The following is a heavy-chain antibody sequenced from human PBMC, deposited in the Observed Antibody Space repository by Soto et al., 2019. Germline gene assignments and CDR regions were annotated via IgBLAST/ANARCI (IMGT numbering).Heavy chain of an antibody. CDR1: GGSVSGYY. V-gene: IGHV4-34*01. Sequence: QVQLQQWGAGLLKPSETLSLTCAVYGGSVSGYYWSWIRQPPGKGLEWIGEINHSGSTNYNPSLKSRLTIPVDTSKNQFSLKRSSVTAADTAVYYCARSVYDHVCESPWGQGTLVTVSS. CDR3: ARSVYDHVCESP. D-gene: IGHD3-16*01. CDR2: INHSGST. J-gene: IGHJ5*02.